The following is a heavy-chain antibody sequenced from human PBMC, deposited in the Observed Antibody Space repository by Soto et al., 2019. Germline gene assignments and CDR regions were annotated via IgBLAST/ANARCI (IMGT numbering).Heavy chain of an antibody. Sequence: GESLKISCRTSGYRFTSYWIAWVRQMPGKGLEWMGIIFPSDSDTRYSPSFQGQVTISADRSTSTVFLQWASLKASDTAVYFRARKDKSGYFNWFDPWGQGTLVTVSS. CDR3: ARKDKSGYFNWFDP. CDR1: GYRFTSYW. V-gene: IGHV5-51*01. D-gene: IGHD3-22*01. J-gene: IGHJ5*02. CDR2: IFPSDSDT.